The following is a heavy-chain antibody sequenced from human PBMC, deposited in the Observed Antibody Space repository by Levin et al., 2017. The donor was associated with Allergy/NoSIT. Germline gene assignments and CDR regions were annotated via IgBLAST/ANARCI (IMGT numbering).Heavy chain of an antibody. Sequence: SETLSLTCAVYGGSFSGYYWSWIRQPPGKGLEWIGEINHSGSTNYNPSLKSRVTISVDTSKNQFSLKLSSVTAADTAMYYCASEPGYCSGGSCYGGWFDPWGQGTLVTVSS. D-gene: IGHD2-15*01. J-gene: IGHJ5*02. V-gene: IGHV4-34*01. CDR1: GGSFSGYY. CDR3: ASEPGYCSGGSCYGGWFDP. CDR2: INHSGST.